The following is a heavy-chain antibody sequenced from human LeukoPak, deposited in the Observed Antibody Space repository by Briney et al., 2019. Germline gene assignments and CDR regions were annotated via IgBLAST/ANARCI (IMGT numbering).Heavy chain of an antibody. CDR2: IYYSGST. V-gene: IGHV4-59*01. J-gene: IGHJ4*02. D-gene: IGHD1-26*01. CDR3: ARVRRIVGATGGDY. Sequence: PSETLSLTCTVSGGSISSYYWSWIRQPPGKGLEWIGYIYYSGSTNYNPSLKSRVTISVDTSKNQFSLKLSSVTAADTAVYYCARVRRIVGATGGDYWGQGTLVTVSS. CDR1: GGSISSYY.